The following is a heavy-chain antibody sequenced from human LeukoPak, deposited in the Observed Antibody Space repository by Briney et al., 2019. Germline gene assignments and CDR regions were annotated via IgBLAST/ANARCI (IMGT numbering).Heavy chain of an antibody. CDR3: ARRPGGVTGMFFDY. D-gene: IGHD2-21*02. J-gene: IGHJ4*02. V-gene: IGHV5-51*01. CDR1: GYNFTTYW. Sequence: PGESLKISCTGSGYNFTTYWIAWVRQMPGKGLEWMGIIYFGDSDTIYSPSFHGQVTISADKSINTAYQQWGSLKASDTAMYYCARRPGGVTGMFFDYWGQGTLVTVSS. CDR2: IYFGDSDT.